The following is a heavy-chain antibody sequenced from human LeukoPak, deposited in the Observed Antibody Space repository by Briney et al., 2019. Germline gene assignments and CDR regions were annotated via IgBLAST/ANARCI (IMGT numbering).Heavy chain of an antibody. V-gene: IGHV3-30*18. CDR1: GFTFSSYA. D-gene: IGHD6-13*01. CDR3: AKDPGYTSSWYGIFDY. CDR2: ISYDGSNT. J-gene: IGHJ4*02. Sequence: GGSLRLSCAASGFTFSSYAMSWVRQAPGKGLEWVAVISYDGSNTYYADSVKGRFTISRDNSKNTLYLQMNSLRAEDTAVYYCAKDPGYTSSWYGIFDYWGQGTLVTVSS.